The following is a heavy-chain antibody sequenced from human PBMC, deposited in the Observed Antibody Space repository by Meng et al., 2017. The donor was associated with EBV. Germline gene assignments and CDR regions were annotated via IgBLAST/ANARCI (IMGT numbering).Heavy chain of an antibody. D-gene: IGHD4-17*01. J-gene: IGHJ4*02. CDR1: VVLLSSFA. CDR2: IILLFHTT. V-gene: IGHV1-69*01. Sequence: GQLVQSWAEANPPGSSVTVSCNASVVLLSSFAISWVPPAPGQGRVWMRAIILLFHTTTSAKKFQGRLHIIAKESSATTYMNLSRLRSEDTAIYYCASGENYGDYVFEYWGQGTLVTVSS. CDR3: ASGENYGDYVFEY.